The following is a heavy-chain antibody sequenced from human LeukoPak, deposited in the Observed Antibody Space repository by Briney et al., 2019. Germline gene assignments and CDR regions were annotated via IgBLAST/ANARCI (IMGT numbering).Heavy chain of an antibody. Sequence: SETLSLTCSVSGGSISSGGYYWSWIRQPPGKGLEWIGYIYHSGSTYYNPSLKSRVTISVDRSKNQFSLKLSSVTAADTAVYYCARDPRIAVAGTGYWGQGTLVTVSS. V-gene: IGHV4-30-2*01. D-gene: IGHD6-19*01. CDR2: IYHSGST. CDR1: GGSISSGGYY. J-gene: IGHJ4*02. CDR3: ARDPRIAVAGTGY.